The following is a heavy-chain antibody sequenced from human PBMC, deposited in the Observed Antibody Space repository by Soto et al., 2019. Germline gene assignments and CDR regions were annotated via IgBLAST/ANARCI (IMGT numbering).Heavy chain of an antibody. D-gene: IGHD1-20*01. V-gene: IGHV1-69*12. CDR2: IIPIFGTA. CDR1: GGTFSSYA. CDR3: ARGITGTVTYYYGLDV. Sequence: QVQLVQSGAEVKKPGFSMKGSCKASGGTFSSYAISWVRQAPGQGLEWMGGIIPIFGTADYAQKFHGRVTITADESTSTAYMELSSLRSEDTAVYYCARGITGTVTYYYGLDVWGQGTTVIVSS. J-gene: IGHJ6*02.